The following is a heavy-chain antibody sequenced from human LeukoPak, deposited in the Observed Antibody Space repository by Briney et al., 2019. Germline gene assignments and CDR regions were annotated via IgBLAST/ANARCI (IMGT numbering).Heavy chain of an antibody. CDR3: ASSFGAHDAFDI. Sequence: SQTLSLTCTVFGGSISSGSYYWRWIRQPAGKGLEWIGRIYTSGSTNYNPSLKSRVTISVDTSKNQFSLKLSSVTAADTAVYYCASSFGAHDAFDIWGQGTMVTVSS. CDR2: IYTSGST. CDR1: GGSISSGSYY. D-gene: IGHD3-16*01. J-gene: IGHJ3*02. V-gene: IGHV4-61*02.